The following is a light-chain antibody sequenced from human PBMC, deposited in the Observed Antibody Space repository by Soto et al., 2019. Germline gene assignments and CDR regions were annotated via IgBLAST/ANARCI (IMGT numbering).Light chain of an antibody. V-gene: IGLV1-40*01. CDR3: QSYDSSLSDVL. CDR1: NSNIGTGYD. J-gene: IGLJ2*01. CDR2: GNS. Sequence: QSVLTQPPSVSGAPGQRVTISCTGSNSNIGTGYDVHWYQQLPGTAPKLLIYGNSNRPSGVPVRFSGSKSGTSASLAITGLQAEDEADYYCQSYDSSLSDVLFGGGTKLTVL.